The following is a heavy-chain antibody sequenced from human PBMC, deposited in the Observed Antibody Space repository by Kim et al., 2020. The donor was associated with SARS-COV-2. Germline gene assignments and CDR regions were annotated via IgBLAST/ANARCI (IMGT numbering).Heavy chain of an antibody. V-gene: IGHV3-23*01. Sequence: GGSLRLSCAASGFTFSSYAMSWVRQAPGKGLEWVSTLTNSGVDTYYADSVKGRFTISRDNSKNTLYLQMNGLRAEDTAVYYCAKHPRGFHYDYWGQGTLVTVSS. CDR3: AKHPRGFHYDY. CDR2: LTNSGVDT. CDR1: GFTFSSYA. J-gene: IGHJ4*02.